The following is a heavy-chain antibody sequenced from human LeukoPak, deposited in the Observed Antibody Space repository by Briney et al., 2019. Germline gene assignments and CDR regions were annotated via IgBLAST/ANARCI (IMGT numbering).Heavy chain of an antibody. J-gene: IGHJ4*02. D-gene: IGHD2-8*01. CDR1: GFPFNMFA. Sequence: PGGPLRLSCTGSGFPFNMFAMNWVRQAPGQGLEWVSGLSRGGETTNYADSVKGRFTVSRDTSKNMVFLQMNDLRPEDTAVYYCAKEQRIRHCSEGVCMEGYYFDYWGQGSLVTVSS. V-gene: IGHV3-23*01. CDR3: AKEQRIRHCSEGVCMEGYYFDY. CDR2: LSRGGETT.